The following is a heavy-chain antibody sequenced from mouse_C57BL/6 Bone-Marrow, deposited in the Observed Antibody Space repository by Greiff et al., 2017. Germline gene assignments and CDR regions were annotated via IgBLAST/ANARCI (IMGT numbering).Heavy chain of an antibody. CDR2: IDPSDSYT. Sequence: QVQLQQPGAELVKPGASVKLSCKASGYTFTSYWMQWVKKRPGQALEWFGEIDPSDSYTNSTQKFKGKSTLTVDTSSSTAYMQLSSLTSEDSAVYYCARYDYFYAMDYGGQGTAVTVCS. CDR3: ARYDYFYAMDY. V-gene: IGHV1-50*01. D-gene: IGHD2-4*01. J-gene: IGHJ4*01. CDR1: GYTFTSYW.